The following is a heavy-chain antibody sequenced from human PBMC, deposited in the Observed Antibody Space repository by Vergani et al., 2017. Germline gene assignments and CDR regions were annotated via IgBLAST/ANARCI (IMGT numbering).Heavy chain of an antibody. D-gene: IGHD2-15*01. CDR3: ASKRGACRAAYCHSYDF. J-gene: IGHJ4*02. Sequence: QVQLQESGPGLVKPSEILSLTFTVSGDSVISTDYHLGWIRQPPGKGLEWIGSMDYSGSTSYNPSLESRISISFETPKNQFSLRLTAVTAADTSVYYCASKRGACRAAYCHSYDFWGPGTLVGVSS. CDR1: GDSVISTDYH. V-gene: IGHV4-39*01. CDR2: MDYSGST.